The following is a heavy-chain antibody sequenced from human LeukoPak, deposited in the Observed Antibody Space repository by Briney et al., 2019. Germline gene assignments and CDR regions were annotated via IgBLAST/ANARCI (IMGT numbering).Heavy chain of an antibody. V-gene: IGHV3-9*01. D-gene: IGHD5-12*01. Sequence: GRSLRLSCAASGFTFDDYAMHWVRQVPGKGLEWVSGISWNSGTIYYADSVKGRFTISRDNAKNSLYLQMNSLRAEDTAVYYCAPTPRGATGYYFDYWGQGTLVTVSS. CDR3: APTPRGATGYYFDY. CDR1: GFTFDDYA. J-gene: IGHJ4*02. CDR2: ISWNSGTI.